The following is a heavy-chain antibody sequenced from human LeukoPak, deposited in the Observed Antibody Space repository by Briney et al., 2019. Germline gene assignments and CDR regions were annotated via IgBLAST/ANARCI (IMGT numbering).Heavy chain of an antibody. V-gene: IGHV3-30-3*01. CDR2: ISYDGSNK. CDR1: GFTFSSYA. D-gene: IGHD1-1*01. Sequence: GGSLRLSCAASGFTFSSYAMHWVRQAPGKGLEWVAVISYDGSNKYYADSVKGRFTISRDNSKNTLYLQMNSLRAEDTAVYYCARERYAGYYFDYWGQGTLVTVSS. CDR3: ARERYAGYYFDY. J-gene: IGHJ4*02.